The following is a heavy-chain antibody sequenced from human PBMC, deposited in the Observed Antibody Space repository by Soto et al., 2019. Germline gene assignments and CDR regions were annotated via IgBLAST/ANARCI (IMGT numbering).Heavy chain of an antibody. CDR2: TYYSGIT. J-gene: IGHJ5*02. Sequence: SETLSLTCTVSGGSISSSGYYWSWLRQHPGKGLEWIGYTYYSGITYYNPSLKSRVTISVDTSKNQFSLMLSSVTAADTAVYYCARDSAVTNVGSWFDPWGQGTLVTVSS. D-gene: IGHD3-10*01. CDR1: GGSISSSGYY. CDR3: ARDSAVTNVGSWFDP. V-gene: IGHV4-31*03.